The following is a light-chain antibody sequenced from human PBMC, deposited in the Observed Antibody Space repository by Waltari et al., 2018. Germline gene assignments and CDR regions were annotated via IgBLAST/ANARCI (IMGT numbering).Light chain of an antibody. CDR2: DVS. CDR1: SSDVGSYDY. Sequence: QSALTQPASVSGSPGQSITISCTGTSSDVGSYDYVSWYQQHPGKAPKVMIYDVSNRPSGVSNRFSGSKSGNTASLTISGLQAEDEGDYYCRSHTSDSVVVFGAGTKLTVL. J-gene: IGLJ3*02. V-gene: IGLV2-14*01. CDR3: RSHTSDSVVV.